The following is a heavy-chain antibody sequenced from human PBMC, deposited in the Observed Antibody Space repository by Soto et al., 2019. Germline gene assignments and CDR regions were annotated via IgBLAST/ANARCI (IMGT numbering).Heavy chain of an antibody. Sequence: PLLNLSLACRVSGVSSSSGGYYRSWIRDHPGKGLEWSVYIYYSGSTYYNPSLKIRVTISVYTSKNQFSLKLSSVTAADTAVYYCARGVGYCSSTSCYRGGYYYGMDVWGQGTTVTVSS. CDR3: ARGVGYCSSTSCYRGGYYYGMDV. D-gene: IGHD2-2*02. V-gene: IGHV4-31*03. CDR1: GVSSSSGGYY. CDR2: IYYSGST. J-gene: IGHJ6*02.